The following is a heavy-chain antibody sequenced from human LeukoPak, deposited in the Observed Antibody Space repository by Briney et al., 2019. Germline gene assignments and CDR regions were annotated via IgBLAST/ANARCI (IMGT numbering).Heavy chain of an antibody. CDR2: ISWNSYDI. Sequence: GRSLRLSCAASGFTFDEYAMHWVRRPPGKGLEWASGISWNSYDIGYADSVKGRFTISRDNAKNSLYLQMNSLRAEDMALYYCAKGVGTSYHYHMDVWGKGTTVIVSS. D-gene: IGHD1-26*01. V-gene: IGHV3-9*03. CDR1: GFTFDEYA. J-gene: IGHJ6*03. CDR3: AKGVGTSYHYHMDV.